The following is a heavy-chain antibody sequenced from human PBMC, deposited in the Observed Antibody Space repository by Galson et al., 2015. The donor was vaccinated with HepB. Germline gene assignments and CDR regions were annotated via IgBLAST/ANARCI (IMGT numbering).Heavy chain of an antibody. D-gene: IGHD2-15*01. CDR1: GFTFSGYA. Sequence: SLRLSCAASGFTFSGYAMSWARQAPGKGLEWVSSINGYGGSTYYAASVKGRFTISRDNSKNTVHLQITSLRAEDTAVYYCAKVGLGYCSGGSCYSLDSWGQGTLVTVSS. V-gene: IGHV3-23*01. J-gene: IGHJ4*02. CDR3: AKVGLGYCSGGSCYSLDS. CDR2: INGYGGST.